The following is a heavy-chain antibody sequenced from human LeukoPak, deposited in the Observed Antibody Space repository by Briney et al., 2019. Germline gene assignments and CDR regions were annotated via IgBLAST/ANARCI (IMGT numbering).Heavy chain of an antibody. J-gene: IGHJ4*02. CDR3: ARSHMVRGIDY. D-gene: IGHD3-10*01. CDR2: IYYSGST. Sequence: SETLSLTCTVSGDSISSYYWTWIRQPPGKGLEWIGYIYYSGSTNYNPSLKSRVTISVDTSKNQFSLKLSSVTAADTAVYCCARSHMVRGIDYWGQGTLVTVSS. V-gene: IGHV4-59*08. CDR1: GDSISSYY.